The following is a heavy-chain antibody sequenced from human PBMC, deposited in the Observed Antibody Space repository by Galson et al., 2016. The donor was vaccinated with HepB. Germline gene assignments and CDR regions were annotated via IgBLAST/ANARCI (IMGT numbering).Heavy chain of an antibody. J-gene: IGHJ4*02. Sequence: SLRLSCAASGFALGGYAMSWVRQAPGKGLEWVSGISGSGGSTYYADSVKGRFSISRDNLKNTVDLQMNSLRAEDTAVYYCAKGFGATYYVISTGNDGWGQGTLVTVSS. CDR2: ISGSGGST. CDR3: AKGFGATYYVISTGNDG. V-gene: IGHV3-23*01. D-gene: IGHD3-9*01. CDR1: GFALGGYA.